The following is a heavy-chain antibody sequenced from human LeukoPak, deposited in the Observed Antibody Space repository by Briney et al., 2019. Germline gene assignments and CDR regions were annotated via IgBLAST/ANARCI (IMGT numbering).Heavy chain of an antibody. Sequence: GGSLRLSCAASGFTFSSYWMSWVRQAPGKGLEWVANIKQDGSEKYYVDSVKGRFTISRDNAKNSLYLQTNSLRAEDTAVYYCARDLDDFWSGSNWFDPWGQGTLVTVSS. CDR3: ARDLDDFWSGSNWFDP. J-gene: IGHJ5*02. V-gene: IGHV3-7*01. D-gene: IGHD3-3*01. CDR2: IKQDGSEK. CDR1: GFTFSSYW.